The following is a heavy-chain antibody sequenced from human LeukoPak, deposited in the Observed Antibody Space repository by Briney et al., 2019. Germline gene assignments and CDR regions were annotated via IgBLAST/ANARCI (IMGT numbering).Heavy chain of an antibody. CDR2: IIPLFGTT. Sequence: SVKVSCKASGGTFSTYAISWVRQAPGQGLEWMGGIIPLFGTTNYPQKFQGRVTITADESTSTAYMELSSLRSEDTAVYYCARVARVATVTYYFDYWGQGTLVTVSS. J-gene: IGHJ4*02. V-gene: IGHV1-69*13. CDR3: ARVARVATVTYYFDY. CDR1: GGTFSTYA. D-gene: IGHD4-17*01.